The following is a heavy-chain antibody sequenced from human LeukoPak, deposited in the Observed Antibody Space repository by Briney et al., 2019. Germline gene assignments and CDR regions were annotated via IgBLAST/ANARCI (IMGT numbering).Heavy chain of an antibody. CDR2: IIPILGIA. Sequence: SVKVSCKASGGTFSSYAISWVRQAPGQGLEWMGRIIPILGIANYAQKFQGRVTITADKSTSTAYMELSSLRPEDTAVYYCASTAASGSYTFDYWGQGTLVTVSS. V-gene: IGHV1-69*04. D-gene: IGHD1-26*01. CDR1: GGTFSSYA. CDR3: ASTAASGSYTFDY. J-gene: IGHJ4*02.